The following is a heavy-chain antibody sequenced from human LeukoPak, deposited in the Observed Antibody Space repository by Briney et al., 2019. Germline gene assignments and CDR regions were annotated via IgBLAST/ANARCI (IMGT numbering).Heavy chain of an antibody. J-gene: IGHJ5*02. CDR1: GGSISYYY. D-gene: IGHD7-27*01. Sequence: PSETLSLTCTVSGGSISYYYWRWIRQPAGKGLEWIGRVYSSGSANYNPSLKSRVTMSVDTSKNQFFLKLSSVTAADTAVYYCARDREAVANWGYDWFDPWGQGTLVTVSS. CDR2: VYSSGSA. CDR3: ARDREAVANWGYDWFDP. V-gene: IGHV4-4*07.